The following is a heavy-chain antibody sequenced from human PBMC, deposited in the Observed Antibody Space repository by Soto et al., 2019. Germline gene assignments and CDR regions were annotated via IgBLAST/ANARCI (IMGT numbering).Heavy chain of an antibody. D-gene: IGHD6-19*01. CDR3: ARGTSGSGHDY. J-gene: IGHJ4*02. CDR1: GYTFTSYY. Sequence: ASVKVSCKASGYTFTSYYMHWVRQAPGQGLEWMGIISPSGGSTSNSQRFQGRVTMTTDTSTSTVYMELSSLRSEDTAVYYCARGTSGSGHDYWGQGTLVTAPQ. CDR2: ISPSGGST. V-gene: IGHV1-46*01.